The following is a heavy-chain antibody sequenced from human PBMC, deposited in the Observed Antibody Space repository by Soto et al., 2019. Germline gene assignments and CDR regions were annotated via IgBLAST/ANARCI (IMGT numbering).Heavy chain of an antibody. V-gene: IGHV3-74*01. J-gene: IGHJ4*02. CDR1: GFTFSSYW. Sequence: EVQLVESGGGLVQPGGSLRLSCAASGFTFSSYWMHWVRQAPGKGLVWVSRINSDGSSTSYADSVKGRFTISRDNAKNTLYLQKNSLRAEDTAVYYCARDMVATFEFDYWGQGTLVTVSS. D-gene: IGHD5-12*01. CDR2: INSDGSST. CDR3: ARDMVATFEFDY.